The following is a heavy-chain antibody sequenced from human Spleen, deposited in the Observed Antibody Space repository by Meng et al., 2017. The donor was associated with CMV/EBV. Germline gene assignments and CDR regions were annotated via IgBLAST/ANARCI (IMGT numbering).Heavy chain of an antibody. V-gene: IGHV3-33*06. J-gene: IGHJ4*02. CDR3: AKDVAAAGIDS. CDR1: GFYFSNYG. CDR2: IWYDATNK. D-gene: IGHD6-13*01. Sequence: SVAASGFYFSNYGMHWVRQAPGKGLEWVAVIWYDATNKYYADSVKGRFTISRDNSKNTLYLQMNSLRAEDTAVYYCAKDVAAAGIDSWGQGTLVTVSS.